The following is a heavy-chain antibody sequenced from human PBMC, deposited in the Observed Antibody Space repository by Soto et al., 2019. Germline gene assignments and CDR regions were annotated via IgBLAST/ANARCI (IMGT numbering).Heavy chain of an antibody. CDR3: AREGQQLAIDNYYYYSRMHV. CDR2: TSADNSNT. D-gene: IGHD6-13*01. V-gene: IGHV1-18*01. Sequence: ASVNGSCKASGYNFTNYGISWVRQAPGQGLEWMGWTSADNSNTRYAQKLQGRVTMTTDTSTNTAYLELRSLRSDDTAVFYCAREGQQLAIDNYYYYSRMHVWGQGTTVTLSS. CDR1: GYNFTNYG. J-gene: IGHJ6*02.